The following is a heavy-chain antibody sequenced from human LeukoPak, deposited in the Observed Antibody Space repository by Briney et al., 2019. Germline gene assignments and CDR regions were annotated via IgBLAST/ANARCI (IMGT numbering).Heavy chain of an antibody. D-gene: IGHD3-10*01. Sequence: PGGSLRLSCAAPGFTFCDYYMRWIRQAPGKVLERVSYISSSSSYTNYADAVNGRFTISRDNDKNSLYLQMNSLRAEDTAVYYCARAGYYGSDPDYWGQGTLVTVSS. CDR3: ARAGYYGSDPDY. CDR2: ISSSSSYT. CDR1: GFTFCDYY. J-gene: IGHJ4*02. V-gene: IGHV3-11*06.